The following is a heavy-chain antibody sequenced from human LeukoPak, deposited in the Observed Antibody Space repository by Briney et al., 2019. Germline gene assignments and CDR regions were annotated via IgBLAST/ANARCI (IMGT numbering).Heavy chain of an antibody. D-gene: IGHD5-12*01. J-gene: IGHJ4*02. V-gene: IGHV3-23*01. Sequence: GGSLRLSCVVSGLTVSSNYMSWVRQAPGKGLEWLSLIVASSGSTFYADSVKGRFTISRDNSKNTLYLQMNSLRADDTAVYYCAKGAYDYIEMGYFDYWGQGTLVTVSS. CDR3: AKGAYDYIEMGYFDY. CDR1: GLTVSSNY. CDR2: IVASSGST.